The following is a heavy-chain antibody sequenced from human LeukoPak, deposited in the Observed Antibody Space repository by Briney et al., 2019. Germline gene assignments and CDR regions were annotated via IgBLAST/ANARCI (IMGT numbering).Heavy chain of an antibody. CDR1: GSYW. V-gene: IGHV3-74*01. J-gene: IGHJ4*02. CDR3: VSFYETY. CDR2: INSDGSWT. Sequence: GGSLRLSCAASGSYWMHWVRQAPGKGLVWVSHINSDGSWTSYADSVKGRFTIPKDNAKNTVYLQMNNLRAEDTAVYYCVSFYETYWGRGTLVTVSS. D-gene: IGHD2/OR15-2a*01.